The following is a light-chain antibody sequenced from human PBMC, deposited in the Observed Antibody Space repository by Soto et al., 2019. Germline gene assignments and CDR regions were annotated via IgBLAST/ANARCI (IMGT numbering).Light chain of an antibody. CDR1: SSNIGNNY. CDR3: GTWDNSLSIYV. J-gene: IGLJ1*01. Sequence: QSVLTQPPSVSAAPGQKVTISCSGTSSNIGNNYVSWYKHFPGTAPKLLIYEDNKRPSEIPDRFSSSKSGTSTTLGITGLQTGDEADYYCGTWDNSLSIYVFATGTKVTVL. CDR2: EDN. V-gene: IGLV1-51*02.